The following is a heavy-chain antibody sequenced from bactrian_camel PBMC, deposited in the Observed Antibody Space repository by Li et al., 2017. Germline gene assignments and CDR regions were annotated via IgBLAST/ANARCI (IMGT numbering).Heavy chain of an antibody. CDR3: AAARTASSLPYLDPKRYHY. CDR2: VDSDGSI. D-gene: IGHD1*01. V-gene: IGHV3S55*01. J-gene: IGHJ4*01. CDR1: GDTHMRYC. Sequence: HVQLVESGGGSVRAGGSPRLSCVASGDTHMRYCLAWFRQAPGKEREGIAGVDSDGSISYADSVKGRFTVSRDHAKATLDLEMNTLKPEDTAMYYCAAARTASSLPYLDPKRYHYWGQGTQVTVS.